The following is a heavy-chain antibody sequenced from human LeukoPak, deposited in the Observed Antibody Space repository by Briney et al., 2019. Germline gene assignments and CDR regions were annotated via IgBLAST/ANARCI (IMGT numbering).Heavy chain of an antibody. Sequence: SETLSLTCAVYGGSFSGYYWSWIRQPPGKGLEWIGEINHSGSTNYNPSLKSRVTISVDTSKNQFSLKLSSVTAADTAVYCCARGFQQWLRDYWGQGTLVTVSS. D-gene: IGHD6-19*01. CDR3: ARGFQQWLRDY. V-gene: IGHV4-34*01. CDR2: INHSGST. J-gene: IGHJ4*02. CDR1: GGSFSGYY.